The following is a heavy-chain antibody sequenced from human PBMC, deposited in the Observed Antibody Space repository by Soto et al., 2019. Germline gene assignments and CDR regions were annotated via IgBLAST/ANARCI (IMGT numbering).Heavy chain of an antibody. CDR3: ARGLTTGYDPVGWFDH. CDR2: MNPNSGNT. Sequence: QVQLVQSGAEVKKPGASVKVSCKASGYTFTSYDINWVRQATGQGLEWMGWMNPNSGNTGYAQKFQGGVTMTRNTAISTAYMELSSLRSEDTAVYYCARGLTTGYDPVGWFDHWGQGTLVTVSS. D-gene: IGHD5-12*01. CDR1: GYTFTSYD. V-gene: IGHV1-8*01. J-gene: IGHJ5*02.